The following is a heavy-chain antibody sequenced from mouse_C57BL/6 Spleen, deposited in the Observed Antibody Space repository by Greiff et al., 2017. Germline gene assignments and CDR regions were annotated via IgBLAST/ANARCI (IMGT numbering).Heavy chain of an antibody. Sequence: EVQLQQSGPELVKPGASVKISCKASGYTFTDYYMNWVKQSHGKSLEWIGDINPNNGGTSYNQKFKGKATLTVDKSSSTAYMELRSLTSEDSAVYYGARDGYYAYWGQGTTLTVSS. CDR3: ARDGYYAY. D-gene: IGHD2-3*01. V-gene: IGHV1-26*01. CDR1: GYTFTDYY. CDR2: INPNNGGT. J-gene: IGHJ2*01.